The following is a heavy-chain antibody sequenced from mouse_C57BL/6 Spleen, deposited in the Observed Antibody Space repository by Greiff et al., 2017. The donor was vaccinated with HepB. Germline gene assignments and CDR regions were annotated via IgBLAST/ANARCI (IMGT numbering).Heavy chain of an antibody. CDR2: IYPSDSET. CDR3: ARGGNYGRNRAMDY. V-gene: IGHV1-61*01. J-gene: IGHJ4*01. Sequence: VQLQQPGAELVRPGSSVKLSCKASGYTFTSYWMDWVKQRPGQGLEWIGNIYPSDSETHYNQKFKDKATLTVDKSSSTAYMQLSSLTSEDSAVYYCARGGNYGRNRAMDYWGQGTSVTVSS. CDR1: GYTFTSYW. D-gene: IGHD2-1*01.